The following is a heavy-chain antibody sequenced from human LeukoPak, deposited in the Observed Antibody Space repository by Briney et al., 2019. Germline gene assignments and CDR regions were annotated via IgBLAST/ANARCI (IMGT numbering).Heavy chain of an antibody. CDR2: MNPNSGNT. CDR1: GYTFTGYY. CDR3: ARGRGDYGGYYFDY. D-gene: IGHD4-17*01. V-gene: IGHV1-8*02. J-gene: IGHJ4*02. Sequence: ASVKVSCKASGYTFTGYYMHWVRQATGQGLEWMGWMNPNSGNTGYAQKFQGRVTMTRNTSISTAYMELSSLRSEDTAVDYCARGRGDYGGYYFDYWGQGTLVTVSS.